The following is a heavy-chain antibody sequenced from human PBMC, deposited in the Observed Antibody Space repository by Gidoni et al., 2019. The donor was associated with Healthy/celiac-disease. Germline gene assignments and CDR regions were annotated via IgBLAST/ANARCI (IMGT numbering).Heavy chain of an antibody. CDR1: GFTFSRYS. CDR2: ISSSSSYI. Sequence: EVQLVESGGGLVKPGGSLRLSCAASGFTFSRYSMNWVRQAPGKGLEWVSSISSSSSYIYYADSVKGRFTISRDNAKNSLYLQMNSLRAEDTAVYYCARGGWEASHLWGLVDYWGQGTLVTVSS. D-gene: IGHD2-21*01. V-gene: IGHV3-21*01. J-gene: IGHJ4*02. CDR3: ARGGWEASHLWGLVDY.